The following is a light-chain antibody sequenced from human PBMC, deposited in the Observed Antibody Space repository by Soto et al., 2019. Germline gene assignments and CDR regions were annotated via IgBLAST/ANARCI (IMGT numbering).Light chain of an antibody. CDR3: QQYGSSPYT. CDR1: QSVSRTY. CDR2: GAS. V-gene: IGKV3-20*01. Sequence: IVLTQSPGTLSLSPGERATLSCRASQSVSRTYLAWFQQKPDQAPRLLIYGASNRATGIPDRFSGSGSGTDFTLTINKLEPGDFAVYFCQQYGSSPYTFGQGTKVEVK. J-gene: IGKJ2*01.